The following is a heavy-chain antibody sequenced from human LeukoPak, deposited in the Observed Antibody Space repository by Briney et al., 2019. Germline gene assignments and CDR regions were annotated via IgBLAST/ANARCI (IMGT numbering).Heavy chain of an antibody. CDR1: GFTFSSYW. CDR3: ARAPSEIGGYYLEYFRH. Sequence: PGGSLRLSCAASGFTFSSYWMHWVRQAPGKGLVWVSRIKSDGSTNYADSVKGRFTISRDNAKNTLSLQMNSLRAEDTGVYYCARAPSEIGGYYLEYFRHGGQGTLVTVSS. J-gene: IGHJ1*01. V-gene: IGHV3-74*01. CDR2: IKSDGST. D-gene: IGHD3-22*01.